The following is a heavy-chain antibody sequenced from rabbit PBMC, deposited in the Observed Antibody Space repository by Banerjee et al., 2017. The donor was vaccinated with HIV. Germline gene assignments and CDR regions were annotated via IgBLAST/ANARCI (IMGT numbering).Heavy chain of an antibody. V-gene: IGHV1S47*01. CDR3: AREDYAGYGYYL. CDR2: INTGSGST. D-gene: IGHD8-1*01. J-gene: IGHJ3*01. CDR1: GFTISSNK. Sequence: QEQLEESGGDLVKPEGSLTLTCTASGFTISSNKMSWVRQAPGKGLEWIGYINTGSGSTYYASWAKGRFTITRSTSLNTVTLQLNSLTAADTATYFCAREDYAGYGYYLWGQGTLVTVS.